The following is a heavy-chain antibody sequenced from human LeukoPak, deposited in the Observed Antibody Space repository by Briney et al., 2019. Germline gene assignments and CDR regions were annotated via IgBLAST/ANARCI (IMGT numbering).Heavy chain of an antibody. CDR3: ARMEGYYDSSGYDAFDI. CDR1: GFTFSSYS. CDR2: ISSSSSTI. Sequence: GGSLRLSCAASGFTFSSYSMNWVRQAPGKGLEWVSYISSSSSTIYYADSVKGRFTISRDNAKNSLYLQMNSLRAEDTAVYYCARMEGYYDSSGYDAFDIWGQGTMVTVSS. J-gene: IGHJ3*02. V-gene: IGHV3-48*04. D-gene: IGHD3-22*01.